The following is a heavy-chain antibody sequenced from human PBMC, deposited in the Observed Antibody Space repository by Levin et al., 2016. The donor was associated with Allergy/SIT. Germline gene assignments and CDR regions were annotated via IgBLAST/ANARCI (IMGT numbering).Heavy chain of an antibody. V-gene: IGHV1-46*01. CDR3: ARDNSEAVAAFVYGYNWFDP. CDR1: GYTFTSYY. D-gene: IGHD6-19*01. Sequence: ASVKVSCKASGYTFTSYYMHWVRQAPGQGLEWMGIINPSGGSTSYAQKFQGRVTMTRDTSTSTVYMELSSLRSEDTAVYYCARDNSEAVAAFVYGYNWFDPWGQGTLVTVSS. J-gene: IGHJ5*02. CDR2: INPSGGST.